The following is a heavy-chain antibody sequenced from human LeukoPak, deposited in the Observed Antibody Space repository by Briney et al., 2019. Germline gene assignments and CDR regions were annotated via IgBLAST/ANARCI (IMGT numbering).Heavy chain of an antibody. J-gene: IGHJ3*02. CDR1: GFTFSSYG. Sequence: PGGTLRLSCAASGFTFSSYGMHWVRQAPGKGLEWVAVISYDGSNKYYADSVKGRFTISRDNSKNTLYLQMNSLRGEDTALYFCARERPAAASAFEIWGQGTRVTVSS. V-gene: IGHV3-30*03. CDR2: ISYDGSNK. D-gene: IGHD6-25*01. CDR3: ARERPAAASAFEI.